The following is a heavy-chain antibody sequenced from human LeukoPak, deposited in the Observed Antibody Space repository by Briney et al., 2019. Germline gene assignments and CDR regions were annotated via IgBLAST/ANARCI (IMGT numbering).Heavy chain of an antibody. V-gene: IGHV3-74*01. CDR3: ASAPISYYYYGMDV. CDR1: GLTFSSHW. CDR2: ITNDGSST. Sequence: GGSLRLSCAASGLTFSSHWMHWVRQAPGKGLVWVSRITNDGSSTTYADSVKGRFTISRDNAKNMLYLQVNSLRAEDTAVYYCASAPISYYYYGMDVWGQGTTVTVSS. J-gene: IGHJ6*02.